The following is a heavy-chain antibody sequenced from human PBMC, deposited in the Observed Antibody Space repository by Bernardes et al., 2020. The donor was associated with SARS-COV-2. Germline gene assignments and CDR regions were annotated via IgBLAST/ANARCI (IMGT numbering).Heavy chain of an antibody. Sequence: GGSLRLSCAASGFTVSSNYMSWVRQAPGKGLEWVSVIYSGGSTYYADSVKGRFTISRDNSKNTLYLQMNSLRAEDTAVYYCARDKAWLRGIGPRYYYYGMDVWGQGTTVTVSS. J-gene: IGHJ6*02. CDR3: ARDKAWLRGIGPRYYYYGMDV. V-gene: IGHV3-53*01. CDR2: IYSGGST. CDR1: GFTVSSNY. D-gene: IGHD5-12*01.